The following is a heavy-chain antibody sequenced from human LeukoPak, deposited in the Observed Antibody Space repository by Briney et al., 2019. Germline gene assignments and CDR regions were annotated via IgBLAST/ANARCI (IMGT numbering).Heavy chain of an antibody. CDR3: ARDRADGGYSSGWSYFDY. Sequence: SETLSLTCTVSGGSISSYYWSWIRQPAGKGLEWIGRIYTSGSTNYNPSLKSRVTMSVDTSKNQFPLKLSSVTAADTAVYYCARDRADGGYSSGWSYFDYWGQGTLVTVSS. CDR1: GGSISSYY. D-gene: IGHD6-19*01. V-gene: IGHV4-4*07. J-gene: IGHJ4*02. CDR2: IYTSGST.